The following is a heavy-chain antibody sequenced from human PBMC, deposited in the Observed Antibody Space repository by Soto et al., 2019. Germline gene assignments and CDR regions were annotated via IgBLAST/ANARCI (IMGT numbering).Heavy chain of an antibody. Sequence: QVQLQQWGAGLLKPSETLSLTCAVYGGSFSGYYWSWIRQPPGKGLEWIGEINNSGSTNYNPSLKRRVTISVDTSKNQFSLTLSSVTAADTAVYYCARADDYGDYVREGWFDPWGQGTLVTVSS. CDR1: GGSFSGYY. CDR2: INNSGST. V-gene: IGHV4-34*01. D-gene: IGHD4-17*01. CDR3: ARADDYGDYVREGWFDP. J-gene: IGHJ5*02.